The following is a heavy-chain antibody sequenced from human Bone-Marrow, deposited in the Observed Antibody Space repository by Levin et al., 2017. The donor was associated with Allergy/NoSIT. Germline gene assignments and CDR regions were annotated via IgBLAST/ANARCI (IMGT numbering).Heavy chain of an antibody. J-gene: IGHJ4*02. CDR3: AKAHIVVIPAAIRSFDY. D-gene: IGHD2-2*01. CDR2: ISGGGGST. V-gene: IGHV3-23*01. Sequence: PGGSLRLSCAASGFSFSSYAMSWVRQAPGKGLEWVSAISGGGGSTYYADAVKGRFTISRDNSKNTLYLQMNSLIVEDTALYYCAKAHIVVIPAAIRSFDYWGQGTLVTVSS. CDR1: GFSFSSYA.